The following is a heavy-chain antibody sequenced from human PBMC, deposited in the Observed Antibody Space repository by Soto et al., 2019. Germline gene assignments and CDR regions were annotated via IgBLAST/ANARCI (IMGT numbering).Heavy chain of an antibody. D-gene: IGHD2-21*01. V-gene: IGHV4-61*08. CDR3: ATRPPGLWRGVFDY. CDR1: GGSISSGGYS. CDR2: VHYSGTT. Sequence: SETLSLTCAVSGGSISSGGYSWSWIRQPPGKGPEWIGYVHYSGTTNYNPSLESRVSMSLDTSENQFSLKLNSVTDADTAVYYCATRPPGLWRGVFDYWGQGILVTVSS. J-gene: IGHJ4*02.